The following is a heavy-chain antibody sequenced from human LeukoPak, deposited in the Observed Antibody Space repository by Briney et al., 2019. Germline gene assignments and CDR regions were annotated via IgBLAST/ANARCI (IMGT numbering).Heavy chain of an antibody. CDR3: ARGHSHCSSTSCYVYYYYYYYMDV. V-gene: IGHV4-61*02. J-gene: IGHJ6*03. CDR1: GGSISSGSYY. CDR2: IYTSGST. Sequence: PSQTLSLTCTVSGGSISSGSYYWSWIRQPAGKGLEWIGRIYTSGSTNYNPSLKSRVTISVDTSKNQFSLKLSSVTAADTAVCYCARGHSHCSSTSCYVYYYYYYYMDVWGKGTTVTVSS. D-gene: IGHD2-2*01.